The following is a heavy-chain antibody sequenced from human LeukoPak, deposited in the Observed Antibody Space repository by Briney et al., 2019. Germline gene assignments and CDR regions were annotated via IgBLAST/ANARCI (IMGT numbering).Heavy chain of an antibody. Sequence: SETLSLTCAVSGDSISGSYWSWIRQPPGKGLEWIGFLSYSGTTSYNPSLKGRLSISGDTSRNQFSLKLSSVTAADTAVYYCARGAPGYWGQGTLVTVSS. V-gene: IGHV4-59*12. CDR1: GDSISGSY. CDR3: ARGAPGY. J-gene: IGHJ4*02. CDR2: LSYSGTT.